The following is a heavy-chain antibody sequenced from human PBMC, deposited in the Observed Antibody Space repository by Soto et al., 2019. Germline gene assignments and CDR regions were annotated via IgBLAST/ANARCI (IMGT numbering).Heavy chain of an antibody. D-gene: IGHD4-17*01. CDR2: IYYSGST. V-gene: IGHV4-59*01. J-gene: IGHJ4*02. CDR1: GGSISSYY. CDR3: ARGFPVTKYYFDY. Sequence: SETLSLTCTVSGGSISSYYWSWIRQPPGKGLEWIGYIYYSGSTNYNPSLKSRVTISVDTSKNQFSLKLGSVTAADTAVYYCARGFPVTKYYFDYWGQGTLVTVSS.